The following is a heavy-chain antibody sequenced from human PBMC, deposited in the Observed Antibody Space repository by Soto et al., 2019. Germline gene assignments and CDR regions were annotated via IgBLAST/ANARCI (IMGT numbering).Heavy chain of an antibody. CDR3: ARVELGRCSSLSYGLGV. V-gene: IGHV6-1*01. J-gene: IGHJ6*02. CDR1: GDSVSSNSAA. D-gene: IGHD6-6*01. CDR2: TYYRSKWYN. Sequence: SQTLSLTCAISGDSVSSNSAAWNWIRQSPSRGLEWLGRTYYRSKWYNDYAVCVKSRITINPDTSKNQFSLQLNSVTPEDTAAYSCARVELGRCSSLSYGLGVWRQRTTVTASS.